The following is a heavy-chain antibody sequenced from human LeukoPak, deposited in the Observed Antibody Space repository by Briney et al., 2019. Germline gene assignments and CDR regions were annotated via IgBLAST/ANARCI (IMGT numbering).Heavy chain of an antibody. D-gene: IGHD5-18*01. J-gene: IGHJ3*02. CDR2: IDYSGST. CDR1: GVSVSSSIYY. V-gene: IGHV4-61*01. CDR3: AREGDTAMVSDAFDI. Sequence: SETLSLTCTVSGVSVSSSIYYWSWLRQSPGKGLEWIGYIDYSGSTNYNPSLKSRVTISGDTSKNQFSLKLRSVTAADTAVYYCAREGDTAMVSDAFDIWGQGTMVTVSS.